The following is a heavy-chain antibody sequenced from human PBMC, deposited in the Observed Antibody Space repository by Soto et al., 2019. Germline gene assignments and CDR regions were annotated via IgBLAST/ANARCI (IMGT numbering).Heavy chain of an antibody. CDR3: AMVNVNVPPRTQDV. V-gene: IGHV1-18*01. CDR2: INTYNGNT. D-gene: IGHD3-10*02. CDR1: GYTFTRYG. J-gene: IGHJ6*02. Sequence: QVQLVQSGAEVKNPGASVKVSCKASGYTFTRYGIGWARQAPGQGLEWMGWINTYNGNTNYAQNVQGRVTLTTDTSTSTAYMELRCLRSNDTAIYRCAMVNVNVPPRTQDVWGQGTTAIVSS.